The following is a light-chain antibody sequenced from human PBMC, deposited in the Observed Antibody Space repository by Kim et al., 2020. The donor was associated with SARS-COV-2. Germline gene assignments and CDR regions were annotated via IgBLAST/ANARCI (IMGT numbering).Light chain of an antibody. CDR1: QSISNY. CDR3: QQRSNWLT. Sequence: SLSPGERATLSCRASQSISNYRAWYQQKPGQAPRLLIYDASKRATGIPARFSGSGSGTDFTLTISSLEPEDFAIYYCQQRSNWLTFGGGTKVDIK. V-gene: IGKV3-11*01. CDR2: DAS. J-gene: IGKJ4*01.